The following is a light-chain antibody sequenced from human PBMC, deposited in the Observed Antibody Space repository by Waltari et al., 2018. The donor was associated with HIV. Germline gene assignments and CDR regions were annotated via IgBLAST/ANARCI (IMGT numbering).Light chain of an antibody. Sequence: SYVLTQTPSVSVAPGKTATLTCEGSDIGTRRVHWYRQKPGQAPVLVIYYDGERPSGIAERFSGSNSGNTATLTISRVGVGDEADYYCQVWDVNTDVVFGTGTKLTVL. CDR1: DIGTRR. V-gene: IGLV3-21*04. J-gene: IGLJ2*01. CDR3: QVWDVNTDVV. CDR2: YDG.